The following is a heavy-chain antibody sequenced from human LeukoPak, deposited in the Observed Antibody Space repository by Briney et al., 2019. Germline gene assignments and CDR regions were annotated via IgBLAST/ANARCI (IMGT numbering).Heavy chain of an antibody. D-gene: IGHD6-19*01. J-gene: IGHJ3*02. CDR1: GYTFTGYY. CDR2: INPNSGGT. V-gene: IGHV1-2*02. CDR3: ARPTSGWIDAFDI. Sequence: ASVKVSCKASGYTFTGYYMHWVRQAPGQGLEWMGWINPNSGGTNYAQKFQGRVTMTRDTSISTAYMELSRLRSDDTAVYYCARPTSGWIDAFDIWGQGTMVTVSS.